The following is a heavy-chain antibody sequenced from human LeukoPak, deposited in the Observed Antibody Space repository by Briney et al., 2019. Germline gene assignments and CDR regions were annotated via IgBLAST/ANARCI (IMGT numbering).Heavy chain of an antibody. CDR1: GFTFSSYE. Sequence: GGSLRLSCAASGFTFSSYEMNWVRQAPGKGLEWVAFIQSDGYHTYYTDSVKGRFIITRDNFKNTLYLQMNSLRLEDMAVYYCAKPSGSGVDYWGRGTRVTVSS. CDR2: IQSDGYHT. CDR3: AKPSGSGVDY. V-gene: IGHV3-30*02. J-gene: IGHJ4*02. D-gene: IGHD1-26*01.